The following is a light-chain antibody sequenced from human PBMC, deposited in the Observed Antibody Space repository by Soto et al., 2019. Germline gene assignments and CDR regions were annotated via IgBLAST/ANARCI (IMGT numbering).Light chain of an antibody. V-gene: IGLV2-14*01. CDR3: SSYAISITLV. J-gene: IGLJ2*01. CDR1: SSDVGGYDY. CDR2: DVS. Sequence: QSALTQPASVSGSPGQSITISCTGTSSDVGGYDYVSWYQQHPGKAPKLLIFDVSKRPSGVSYRFSGSKSGNTASLTISGLQAEDEADYYCSSYAISITLVFGGGTKLTVL.